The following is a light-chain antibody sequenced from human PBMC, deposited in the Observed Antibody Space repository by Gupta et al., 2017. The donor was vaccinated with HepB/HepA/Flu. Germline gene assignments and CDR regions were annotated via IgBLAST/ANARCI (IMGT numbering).Light chain of an antibody. V-gene: IGKV1-5*03. CDR3: QQYYSFWT. CDR1: QSIDSW. CDR2: KAS. J-gene: IGKJ1*01. Sequence: DIQMTQSPSTLSASVGDRVTITCRASQSIDSWLAWYQQKPGKAPKLLIYKASSSESGVPSRFSGSGSGTEFTLTISSLQPDDFATYYCQQYYSFWTFGHGTKVEIK.